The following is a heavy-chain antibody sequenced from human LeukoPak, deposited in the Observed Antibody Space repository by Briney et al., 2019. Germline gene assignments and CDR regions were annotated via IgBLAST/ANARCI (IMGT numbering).Heavy chain of an antibody. CDR2: IIPIFGTA. Sequence: SVKVTCKASGGTFSSYAISWVRQAPGQGLEWMGGIIPIFGTANYAQKFQGRVTITADKSTSTAYMELSSLRSEDTAVYYCARGPEGYYYYYYMDVWGKGTTVTVSS. CDR1: GGTFSSYA. V-gene: IGHV1-69*06. CDR3: ARGPEGYYYYYYMDV. J-gene: IGHJ6*03.